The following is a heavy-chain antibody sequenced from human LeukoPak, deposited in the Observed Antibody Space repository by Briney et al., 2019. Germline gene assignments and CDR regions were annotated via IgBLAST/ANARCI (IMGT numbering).Heavy chain of an antibody. CDR2: INHSGST. CDR3: ARVPTNAIYGDYQYYFDY. J-gene: IGHJ4*02. D-gene: IGHD4-17*01. Sequence: SETLSLTCAVYGGSFSGYYWSWIRQPPGKGLEWIGEINHSGSTNYNPSLKSRVTISVDTSKNQFSLKLSSVTAADTAVYYCARVPTNAIYGDYQYYFDYWGQGTLVTVSS. CDR1: GGSFSGYY. V-gene: IGHV4-34*01.